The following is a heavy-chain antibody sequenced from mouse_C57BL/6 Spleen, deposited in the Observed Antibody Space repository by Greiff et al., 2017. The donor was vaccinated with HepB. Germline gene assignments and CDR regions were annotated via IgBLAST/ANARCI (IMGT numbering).Heavy chain of an antibody. CDR1: GYTFTDYY. Sequence: EVQLQQSGPELVKPGASVKISCKASGYTFTDYYMNWVKQSHGKSLEWIGDINPNNGGTSYNQKFKGKATLTVDKSSSTACMELRSLTSEDSAVYYCARNDYDEGYAMDYWGQRTSVTVSS. J-gene: IGHJ4*01. V-gene: IGHV1-26*01. CDR3: ARNDYDEGYAMDY. CDR2: INPNNGGT. D-gene: IGHD2-4*01.